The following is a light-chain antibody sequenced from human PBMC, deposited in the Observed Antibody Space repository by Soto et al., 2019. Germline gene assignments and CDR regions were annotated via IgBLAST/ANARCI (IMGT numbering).Light chain of an antibody. CDR1: SSDVGGYNY. V-gene: IGLV2-14*01. CDR3: SSYTSSTLYV. CDR2: EVS. J-gene: IGLJ1*01. Sequence: QSALTQPASVSGSPGQSITISCTGTSSDVGGYNYVSWYQQHPGKAPKLMIYEVSNRPSGVSNRFSGSKSGNTASLTISGXQAEXEXXYYCSSYTSSTLYVFGTGTKVTVL.